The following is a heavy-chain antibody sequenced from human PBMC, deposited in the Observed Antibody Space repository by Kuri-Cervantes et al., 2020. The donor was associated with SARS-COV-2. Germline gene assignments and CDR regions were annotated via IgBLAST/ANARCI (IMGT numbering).Heavy chain of an antibody. CDR2: INPDGSYT. D-gene: IGHD1-1*01. CDR3: VRDGDHWNFDY. J-gene: IGHJ4*03. Sequence: GESLKISCAASGFTFSDYYMSWIRQAPGKGLVWVSRINPDGSYTNNADSVKGRFTLSRDNAKNMLFLQMNSLRAEDTAVYYCVRDGDHWNFDYWGQGTTVTVSS. CDR1: GFTFSDYY. V-gene: IGHV3-74*01.